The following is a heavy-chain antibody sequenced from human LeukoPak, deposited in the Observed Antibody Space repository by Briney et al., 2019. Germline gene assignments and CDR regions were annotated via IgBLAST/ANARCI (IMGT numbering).Heavy chain of an antibody. J-gene: IGHJ4*02. V-gene: IGHV5-10-1*01. D-gene: IGHD3-10*01. CDR3: ARLPFGEFTDVDY. CDR2: IDPSDSYT. CDR1: GYSFTSYW. Sequence: GASLLISCKGSGYSFTSYWISWVRQLPGKGLEWMGRIDPSDSYTNYSPSFQGHVTISADKSISTAYLQWSSLKASDTAMYYCARLPFGEFTDVDYWGQGTLVTVSS.